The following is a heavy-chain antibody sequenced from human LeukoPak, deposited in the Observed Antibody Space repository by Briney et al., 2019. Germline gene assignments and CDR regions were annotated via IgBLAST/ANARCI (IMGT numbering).Heavy chain of an antibody. D-gene: IGHD1-1*01. CDR1: GFTFSSYS. J-gene: IGHJ5*02. CDR2: ISSSSIYI. V-gene: IGHV3-21*01. CDR3: ARAWNDWFDP. Sequence: GGSLRLSCAASGFTFSSYSMNWVRQAPGKGLEWVSSISSSSIYIYYVDSVKGRFTIFRDNAKNSLYLQMNSLRAEDTAVYYCARAWNDWFDPWGQGTLVTVSS.